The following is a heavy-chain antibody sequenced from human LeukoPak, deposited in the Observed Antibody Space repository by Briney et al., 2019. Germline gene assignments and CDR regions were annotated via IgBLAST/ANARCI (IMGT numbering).Heavy chain of an antibody. CDR1: GFTFSDYY. CDR3: ARGVKGCGGDCYSRGGYYYMDV. CDR2: ISSSGSTI. D-gene: IGHD2-21*02. Sequence: GGSLRLSCAASGFTFSDYYMSWIRQAPGKGLEWVSYISSSGSTIYYADSVKGRFTISRGNAKNSLYLQMNSLRAEDTAVYYCARGVKGCGGDCYSRGGYYYMDVWGKGTTVTVSS. J-gene: IGHJ6*03. V-gene: IGHV3-11*04.